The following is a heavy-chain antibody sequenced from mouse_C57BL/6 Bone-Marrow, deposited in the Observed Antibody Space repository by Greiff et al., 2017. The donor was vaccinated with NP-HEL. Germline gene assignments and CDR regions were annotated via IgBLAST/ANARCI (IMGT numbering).Heavy chain of an antibody. V-gene: IGHV1-52*01. CDR1: GYTFTSYW. Sequence: QVQLQQPGAELVRPGSSVTLSCKASGYTFTSYWMHWVKQRPIQGLEWIGNIDPSDSETHYNQKFKDKATLTVDKSSSTAYMQLSSLTSEDSAVYYCARGKNYYGSKAYWGQGTLVTVSA. CDR2: IDPSDSET. D-gene: IGHD1-1*01. CDR3: ARGKNYYGSKAY. J-gene: IGHJ3*01.